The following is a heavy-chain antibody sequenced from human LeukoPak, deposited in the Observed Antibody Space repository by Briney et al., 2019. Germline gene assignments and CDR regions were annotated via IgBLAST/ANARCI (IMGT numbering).Heavy chain of an antibody. J-gene: IGHJ5*02. V-gene: IGHV4-34*01. CDR1: GGSFSGYH. D-gene: IGHD2-2*01. Sequence: SETLFLTCGVHGGSFSGYHWSWIRQPPGKGLEWIGEINHSGSTNYNSSLKSRVTISVDTSKNQFSLKLSSVTAADTAVYYCARSSNLAYNWFDPWGQGTLVTVSS. CDR2: INHSGST. CDR3: ARSSNLAYNWFDP.